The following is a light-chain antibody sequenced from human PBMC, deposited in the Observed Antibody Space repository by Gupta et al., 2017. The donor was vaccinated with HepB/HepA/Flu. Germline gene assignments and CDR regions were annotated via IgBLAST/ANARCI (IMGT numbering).Light chain of an antibody. CDR2: DTD. Sequence: QAVVTQEASLTVSPGETVTLTCGSSTGPVTSARYPYWFQQKPGQAPRTLIYDTDMKHSWTPARFSGSLLGGKPALTLSGAQPEDEADYYCLVSYNGPWVFGGGTKLTVL. V-gene: IGLV7-46*01. J-gene: IGLJ3*02. CDR1: TGPVTSARY. CDR3: LVSYNGPWV.